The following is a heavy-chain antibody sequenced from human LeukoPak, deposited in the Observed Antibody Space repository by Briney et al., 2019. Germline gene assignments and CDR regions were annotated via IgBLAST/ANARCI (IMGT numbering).Heavy chain of an antibody. Sequence: GASVKVSCKPSRYTFTDYYIQSVRQAPGQARGGMGWINPNSGGANYPQKFHGRVTMTRDTSISTAYMELSRLTSDDTAVYYCEKGGRYCSGGSCFHYFDYWGQGTLVTVSS. J-gene: IGHJ4*02. D-gene: IGHD2-15*01. CDR3: EKGGRYCSGGSCFHYFDY. CDR2: INPNSGGA. V-gene: IGHV1-2*02. CDR1: RYTFTDYY.